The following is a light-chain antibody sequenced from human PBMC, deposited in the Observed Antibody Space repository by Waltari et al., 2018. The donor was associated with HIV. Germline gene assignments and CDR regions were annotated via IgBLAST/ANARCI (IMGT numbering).Light chain of an antibody. J-gene: IGLJ3*02. CDR2: GNS. V-gene: IGLV1-40*01. Sequence: QSVLTQPPSVSGAPGQRVTISCSGSRSNIGARFDVHWYQQIPGTAPKLLIDGNSNRPSGGPDRFSGSKSGTSASLAITGLQAEDEADYYCQSYDSSLSGSVFGGGTKLTVL. CDR1: RSNIGARFD. CDR3: QSYDSSLSGSV.